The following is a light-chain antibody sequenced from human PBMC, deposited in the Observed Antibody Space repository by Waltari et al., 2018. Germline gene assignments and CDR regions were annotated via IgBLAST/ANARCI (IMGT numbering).Light chain of an antibody. CDR1: QGISSW. CDR3: QHTNSFPFT. V-gene: IGKV1-12*01. Sequence: DIQMTQSPSSVSASVGDRVAITGRASQGISSWLAWYQQKPGKAPELLIYTASTLQSGVPSGFSGSGSGTDFTLTISSLQPEDIATYDCQHTNSFPFTFGQGTKLELK. J-gene: IGKJ2*01. CDR2: TAS.